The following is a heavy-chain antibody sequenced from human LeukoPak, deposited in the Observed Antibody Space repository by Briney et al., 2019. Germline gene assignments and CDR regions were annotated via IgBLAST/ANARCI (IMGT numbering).Heavy chain of an antibody. CDR3: AKIASSSSQPY. CDR1: GFTFSSYW. J-gene: IGHJ4*02. V-gene: IGHV3-7*01. CDR2: IKQDGSEK. D-gene: IGHD6-13*01. Sequence: PGGSLRLSCAASGFTFSSYWMSWVRQAPGKGLEWVANIKQDGSEKYYVDSVKGRFTISRDNAKNSLYLQMNSLRAEDTAVYYCAKIASSSSQPYWGQGTLVSVSS.